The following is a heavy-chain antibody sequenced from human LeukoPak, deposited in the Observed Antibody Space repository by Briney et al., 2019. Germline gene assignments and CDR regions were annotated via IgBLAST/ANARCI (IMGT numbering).Heavy chain of an antibody. V-gene: IGHV1-18*01. CDR3: ARDWPTVITDY. J-gene: IGHJ4*02. Sequence: ASVKVSCKTSGYTFTTHGISWVRQAPGQGLEWMGWISTNKGDTNYAQKFKGRLTMTTDRSTSTAYMELRSLSSDDTAVYYCARDWPTVITDYWGQGTLVTVSS. CDR1: GYTFTTHG. D-gene: IGHD4-11*01. CDR2: ISTNKGDT.